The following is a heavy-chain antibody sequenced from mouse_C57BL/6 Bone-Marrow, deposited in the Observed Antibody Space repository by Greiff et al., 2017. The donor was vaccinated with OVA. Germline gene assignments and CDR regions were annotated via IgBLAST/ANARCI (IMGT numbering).Heavy chain of an antibody. J-gene: IGHJ1*03. V-gene: IGHV1-9*01. CDR3: ARRDGNSWYFDV. CDR2: ILPGSGST. CDR1: GYTFTSYW. Sequence: VQLQQPGAELVRPGTSVKLSCKASGYTFTSYWMHWVKQRPGHGLEWIGEILPGSGSTNYNEKFKGKATFTADTSSNTAYMQLSSLTTEDSAIYYCARRDGNSWYFDVWGTGTTVTVSS. D-gene: IGHD2-1*01.